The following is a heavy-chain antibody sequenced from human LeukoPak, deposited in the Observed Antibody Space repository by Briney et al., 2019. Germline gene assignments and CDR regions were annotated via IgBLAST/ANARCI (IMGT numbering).Heavy chain of an antibody. V-gene: IGHV4-59*01. D-gene: IGHD1-20*01. Sequence: SETLSLTCTVSGGSISSYYWSWIRQPPGKGLEWIGYIYHSGSTNYNPSLKSRVTISVDTSKNQFSLKLSSVTAADTAVYYYARDMRITGTGDAFDIWGQGTMVTVSS. CDR2: IYHSGST. CDR1: GGSISSYY. J-gene: IGHJ3*02. CDR3: ARDMRITGTGDAFDI.